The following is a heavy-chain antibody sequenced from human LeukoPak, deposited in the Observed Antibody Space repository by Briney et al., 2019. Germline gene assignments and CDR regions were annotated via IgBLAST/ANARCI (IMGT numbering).Heavy chain of an antibody. CDR2: IYYSGNT. Sequence: NTSETLSLTCTVSGGSISSYYWSWIRQPPGKGLEWIGYIYYSGNTNCNPSLKSRVTISIDTSKNQFSLKLSSVTAAGTAVYYCARVGRGCFDYWCQGTRVTVSS. V-gene: IGHV4-59*01. CDR1: GGSISSYY. CDR3: ARVGRGCFDY. J-gene: IGHJ4*02.